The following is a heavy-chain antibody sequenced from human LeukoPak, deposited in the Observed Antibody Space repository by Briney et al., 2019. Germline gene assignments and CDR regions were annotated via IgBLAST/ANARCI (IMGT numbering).Heavy chain of an antibody. D-gene: IGHD3-3*01. CDR2: ISAYNGNT. Sequence: SVNVSYQASGYTFTSYFISWVRQAPGQGLEWMGWISAYNGNTNYAHKLQGKITMTTDPSTSTAYMELRSLRSDATAVYYCAREGLVAIFGVVDYYYYVDVWGKGTTVTVSS. CDR3: AREGLVAIFGVVDYYYYVDV. CDR1: GYTFTSYF. J-gene: IGHJ6*03. V-gene: IGHV1-18*01.